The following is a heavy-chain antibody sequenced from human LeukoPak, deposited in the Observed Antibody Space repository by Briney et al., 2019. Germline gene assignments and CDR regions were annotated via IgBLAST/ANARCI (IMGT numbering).Heavy chain of an antibody. D-gene: IGHD6-19*01. J-gene: IGHJ4*02. CDR3: AKVLYSSGWYVFDY. CDR1: AFIFSGHW. Sequence: GGSLRLSCEGSAFIFSGHWMNWVRQTPGKGLEWVASIKEDGSERQYVDSVKGRFSISRDNTKGSLFLQLNSLRAEDTAVYYCAKVLYSSGWYVFDYWGQGTLVTVSS. V-gene: IGHV3-7*03. CDR2: IKEDGSER.